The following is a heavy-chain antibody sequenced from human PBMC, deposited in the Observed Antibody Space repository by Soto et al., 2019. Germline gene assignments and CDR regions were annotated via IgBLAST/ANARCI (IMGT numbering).Heavy chain of an antibody. J-gene: IGHJ6*03. CDR3: ARVMGHNWNPGPSGYYMDV. CDR2: IYYSGST. D-gene: IGHD1-20*01. Sequence: SETLSLTCTVSGGSISSYYWSWIRRPPGKGLEWIGYIYYSGSTNYNPSLKSRVTISVDTSKNQFSLKLSSVTAADTAVYYCARVMGHNWNPGPSGYYMDVWGKGTTVTVSS. CDR1: GGSISSYY. V-gene: IGHV4-59*01.